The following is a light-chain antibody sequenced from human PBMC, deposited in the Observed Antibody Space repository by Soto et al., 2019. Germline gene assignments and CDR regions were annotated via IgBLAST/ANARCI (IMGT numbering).Light chain of an antibody. CDR3: QQHNSFPRS. V-gene: IGKV1-5*01. CDR1: QSVGSW. CDR2: DAS. Sequence: DIQMTQSPSTLSASVGDRVTISCRASQSVGSWLAWYQQKPGKAPKFLIYDASTLESGVPSRFSGSGSGTEFTLTISSLQPEDYATYYCQQHNSFPRSFGQGTKLEIK. J-gene: IGKJ2*01.